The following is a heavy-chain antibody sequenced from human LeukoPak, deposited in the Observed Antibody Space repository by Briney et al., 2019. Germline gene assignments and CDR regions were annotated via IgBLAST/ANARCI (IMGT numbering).Heavy chain of an antibody. J-gene: IGHJ4*02. Sequence: PGRPLRLSCAASGLTFSNYAMTWVRQAPGKGLEWVSAIGGDGGSTDYADSVKGRFTISRDNSKNTLYLQMNSLRAEDTALYYCAKRVGGTPDYWGLGTLVTVSS. CDR3: AKRVGGTPDY. CDR2: IGGDGGST. D-gene: IGHD1-26*01. V-gene: IGHV3-23*01. CDR1: GLTFSNYA.